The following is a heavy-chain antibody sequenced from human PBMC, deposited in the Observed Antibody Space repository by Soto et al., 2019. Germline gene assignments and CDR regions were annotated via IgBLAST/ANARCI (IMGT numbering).Heavy chain of an antibody. Sequence: GGSLRLSCATSGFTFSSYWMSWVRQAPGKGLEWVANIKQDGSEKYYVDSVKGRFTISRDNAKNSLYLQMNSLRAEDTAVYYCAREEVGYSSGQSDYWGQGTLVTVSS. CDR3: AREEVGYSSGQSDY. J-gene: IGHJ4*02. CDR1: GFTFSSYW. CDR2: IKQDGSEK. V-gene: IGHV3-7*01. D-gene: IGHD6-19*01.